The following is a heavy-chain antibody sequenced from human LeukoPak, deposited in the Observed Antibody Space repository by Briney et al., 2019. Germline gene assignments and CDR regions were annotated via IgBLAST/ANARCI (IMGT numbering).Heavy chain of an antibody. V-gene: IGHV1-69*01. CDR2: IIPIFGTA. CDR1: GGTFSSYA. J-gene: IGHJ4*02. Sequence: ASVRVSCKASGGTFSSYAISWVRQAPGQGLEWMGGIIPIFGTANYAQKFQGRVTITADESTSTAYMELSSLRSEDTAVYYCARGEAAVAFDYWGQGTLVTVSS. CDR3: ARGEAAVAFDY. D-gene: IGHD6-19*01.